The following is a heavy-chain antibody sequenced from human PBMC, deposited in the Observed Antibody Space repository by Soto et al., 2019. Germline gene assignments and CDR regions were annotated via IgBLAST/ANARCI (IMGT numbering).Heavy chain of an antibody. CDR3: VRCYCSVGSCYACWHFDL. Sequence: GAPVKVTCEESRLTINDRSRCWAQQAPGQKLEWMGWISASTRNTDQAQNFQGRVIMTLDTSTNTAYMELRSLRSDDTAVYYCVRCYCSVGSCYACWHFDLWGRGTLVTVSS. D-gene: IGHD2-15*01. CDR1: RLTINDRS. CDR2: ISASTRNT. V-gene: IGHV1-18*01. J-gene: IGHJ2*01.